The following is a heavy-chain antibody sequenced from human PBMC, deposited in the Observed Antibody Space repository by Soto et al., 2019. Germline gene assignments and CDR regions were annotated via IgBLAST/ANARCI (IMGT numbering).Heavy chain of an antibody. CDR2: IIPIFGTA. V-gene: IGHV1-69*01. J-gene: IGHJ5*02. CDR1: GGTFSSFA. Sequence: QVQLVQSGAEVKKPGSSVKVSCKASGGTFSSFAISWVRQAPGQGLEWMGGIIPIFGTANYAQKFQGRVTITADESTSTAYMELSSLRSEDTALYYCARECSSTSCLTSPDWFDPWGQGTLVTVSS. D-gene: IGHD2-2*01. CDR3: ARECSSTSCLTSPDWFDP.